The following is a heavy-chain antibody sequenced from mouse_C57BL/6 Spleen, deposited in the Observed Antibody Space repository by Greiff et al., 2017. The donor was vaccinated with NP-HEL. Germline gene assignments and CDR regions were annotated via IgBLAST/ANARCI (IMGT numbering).Heavy chain of an antibody. J-gene: IGHJ1*03. V-gene: IGHV14-4*01. Sequence: VQLKQSGAELVRPGASVKLSCTASGFNIKDDSMHWVKQRPEQGLEWIGWIDPENGDTEYASKFQGRATITADTSSNTAYLQLSSLTSEDTAVYYCTTDDYERYVDVWGTGATVTVSS. CDR1: GFNIKDDS. CDR2: IDPENGDT. D-gene: IGHD2-4*01. CDR3: TTDDYERYVDV.